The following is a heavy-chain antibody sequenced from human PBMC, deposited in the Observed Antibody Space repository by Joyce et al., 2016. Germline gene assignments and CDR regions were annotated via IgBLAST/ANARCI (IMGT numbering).Heavy chain of an antibody. CDR3: AKILTATYSSGWFLDY. V-gene: IGHV3-30*18. Sequence: QVQLVESGGGVVQPGRSLRLSCAASGLTLSNYGVHWVRQAAGKGLGWVAVISYDGIYKYDADSVKGRFTISRDNSKNTVFLEMNSLRAEDTAVYYCAKILTATYSSGWFLDYWGQGTLVTVSS. J-gene: IGHJ4*02. CDR1: GLTLSNYG. CDR2: ISYDGIYK. D-gene: IGHD6-25*01.